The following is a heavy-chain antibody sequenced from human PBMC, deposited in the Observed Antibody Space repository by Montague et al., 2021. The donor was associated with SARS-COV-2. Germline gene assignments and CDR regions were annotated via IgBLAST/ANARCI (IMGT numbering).Heavy chain of an antibody. J-gene: IGHJ6*02. D-gene: IGHD5-24*01. CDR3: TRGRDGNYNVIDV. CDR1: GDSVSSNSAT. V-gene: IGHV6-1*01. Sequence: CAISGDSVSSNSATWNWVRQSPSRGLEWLGRTYYRSKWYNDYAVSVKGRVTINPDTSKNQFSLQLNSVTPEDTAVYYCTRGRDGNYNVIDVWGQGTTVTVSS. CDR2: TYYRSKWYN.